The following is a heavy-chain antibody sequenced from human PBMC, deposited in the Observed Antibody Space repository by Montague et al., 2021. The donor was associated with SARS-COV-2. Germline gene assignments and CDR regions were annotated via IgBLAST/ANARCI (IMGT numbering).Heavy chain of an antibody. J-gene: IGHJ4*02. CDR1: GDSVSSNIAT. V-gene: IGHV6-1*01. D-gene: IGHD2-2*01. CDR2: THYRSKWYN. CDR3: ARIPVGSKYYFDF. Sequence: CAISGDSVSSNIATWNWIRQSPSRGLEWLGRTHYRSKWYNDYVESVKSRITIDPDTSKHQFSLHLNSVTPEDTAVYYCARIPVGSKYYFDFWGQGTLVTVSS.